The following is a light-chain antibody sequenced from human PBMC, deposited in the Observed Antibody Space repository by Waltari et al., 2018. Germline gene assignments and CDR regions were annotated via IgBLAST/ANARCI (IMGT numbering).Light chain of an antibody. Sequence: QSALTQPASVSGSPGQSITISCTGSGTDVGRYNYVSWYQHYPDKASRLMIYDVTNRPSGVSDRFSGSKSGNTASLTISGLQPEDEADYYCASYIAASTLVFGGGTRLTVV. CDR1: GTDVGRYNY. V-gene: IGLV2-14*03. CDR2: DVT. CDR3: ASYIAASTLV. J-gene: IGLJ3*02.